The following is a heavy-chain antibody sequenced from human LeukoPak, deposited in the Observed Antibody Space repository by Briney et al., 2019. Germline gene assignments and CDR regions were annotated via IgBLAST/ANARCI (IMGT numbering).Heavy chain of an antibody. CDR1: GFTFSNYN. CDR2: MSSTRPTI. CDR3: TRQIAAAVNSYYYYYYMDV. J-gene: IGHJ6*03. Sequence: GGSLRLSCAASGFTFSNYNMNWVRQAPGKGLEWISYMSSTRPTIYYSNSVAGRFTISRDDSKYTAYLQMNSLKTEDTAVYYCTRQIAAAVNSYYYYYYMDVWGKGTTVTVSS. D-gene: IGHD6-13*01. V-gene: IGHV3-48*01.